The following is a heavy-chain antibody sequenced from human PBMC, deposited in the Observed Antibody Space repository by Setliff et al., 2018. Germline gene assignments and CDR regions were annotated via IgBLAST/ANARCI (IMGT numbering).Heavy chain of an antibody. V-gene: IGHV4-59*01. CDR1: GGSISTYY. D-gene: IGHD5-12*01. CDR3: ARGGTFRYFDC. J-gene: IGHJ4*02. Sequence: SETLSLTCTVSGGSISTYYWSWIRQPPGKGLEYIGYVYYSGTANYSPSLKSRVIISVDTSKNQFSLNLRSVTAADTAVYYCARGGTFRYFDCWGQGTPVTVSS. CDR2: VYYSGTA.